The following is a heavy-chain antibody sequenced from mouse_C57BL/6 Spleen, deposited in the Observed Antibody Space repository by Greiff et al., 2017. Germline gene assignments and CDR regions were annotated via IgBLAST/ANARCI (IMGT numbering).Heavy chain of an antibody. D-gene: IGHD1-1*01. Sequence: QVQLQQPGAELVRPGSSVKLSCKASGYTFTSYWMDWVKQRPGQGLEWIGNIYPSDSETHYNQKFKDKATLTVDKSSSTAYMQLSSLTSEDSAVYYCARRPITTVVGEDYFDYWGQGTTLTVSS. V-gene: IGHV1-61*01. CDR3: ARRPITTVVGEDYFDY. CDR2: IYPSDSET. CDR1: GYTFTSYW. J-gene: IGHJ2*01.